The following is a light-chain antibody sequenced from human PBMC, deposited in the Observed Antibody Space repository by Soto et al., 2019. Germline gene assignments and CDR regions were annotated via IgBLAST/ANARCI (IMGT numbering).Light chain of an antibody. V-gene: IGKV1-5*03. CDR2: KAS. CDR1: QSISSW. J-gene: IGKJ5*01. CDR3: QQYDNVFT. Sequence: DIQMTQSPSTLSASVGDRVTITFRASQSISSWLAWYQQKPGKAPKLLIYKASSLESGVPSRFSGSGYGTDFTFTISSLQPEDIATYYCQQYDNVFTFGQGTRLEIK.